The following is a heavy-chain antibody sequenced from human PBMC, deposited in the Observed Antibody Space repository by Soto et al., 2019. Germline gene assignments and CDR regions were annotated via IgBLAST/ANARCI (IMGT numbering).Heavy chain of an antibody. CDR2: ISYDGSNK. CDR1: GFTFSSYG. D-gene: IGHD6-19*01. CDR3: AKDLWLADTRGYSGMDV. Sequence: QVQLVESGGGVVQPGRSLRLSCAASGFTFSSYGMHWVRQAPGKGLEWVAVISYDGSNKYYADSVKGRFTISRDNSKNTLYLQMNSLRAEDTAVYYCAKDLWLADTRGYSGMDVWGQGTTVTVSS. J-gene: IGHJ6*02. V-gene: IGHV3-30*18.